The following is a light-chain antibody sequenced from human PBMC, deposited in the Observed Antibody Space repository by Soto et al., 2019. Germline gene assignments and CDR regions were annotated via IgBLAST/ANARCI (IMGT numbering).Light chain of an antibody. CDR2: EAS. CDR3: QQYQSFGYT. V-gene: IGKV1-5*03. CDR1: QSISSW. J-gene: IGKJ2*01. Sequence: DIQMTQSPSTLSASVGDRVTITCRASQSISSWLAWYQQKPGQAPNLLMYEASSLETGVPSRFSGSGSGTEFTLTINSLQPDDVATYYCQQYQSFGYTFGQGTKLEIK.